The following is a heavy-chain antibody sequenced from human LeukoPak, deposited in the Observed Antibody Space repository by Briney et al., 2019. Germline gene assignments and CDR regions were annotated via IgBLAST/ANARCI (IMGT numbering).Heavy chain of an antibody. D-gene: IGHD6-13*01. CDR2: IYYSGST. CDR1: GASISFYY. V-gene: IGHV4-59*01. J-gene: IGHJ3*02. Sequence: SETLSLTCTVSGASISFYYWSWIRHPPGKGLEWIGYIYYSGSTNYNPSLKSRVTMSIDTSKNHFSLNLNSVTAADTAIYYCALDSSGWSDDSFDISGQGTMVTVSS. CDR3: ALDSSGWSDDSFDI.